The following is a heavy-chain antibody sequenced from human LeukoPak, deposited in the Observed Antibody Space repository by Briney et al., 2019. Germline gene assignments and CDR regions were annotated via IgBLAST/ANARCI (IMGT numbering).Heavy chain of an antibody. D-gene: IGHD3-16*01. J-gene: IGHJ3*02. CDR2: IYYSGST. CDR3: ARQQGLCLEYGAFDI. Sequence: PSETLSLTCTVSGGSISSYYWSWIRQPPGKGLEWIGYIYYSGSTNYNPSLKSRVTISVDTSKNQFSLKLSSVTAADTAVYYCARQQGLCLEYGAFDIWGQGTMVTVSS. CDR1: GGSISSYY. V-gene: IGHV4-59*08.